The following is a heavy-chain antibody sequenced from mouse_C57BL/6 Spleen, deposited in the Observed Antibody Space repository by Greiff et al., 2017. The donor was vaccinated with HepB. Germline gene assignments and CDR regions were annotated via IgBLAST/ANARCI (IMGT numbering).Heavy chain of an antibody. CDR3: ARLTGKEFAY. J-gene: IGHJ3*01. D-gene: IGHD4-1*01. Sequence: QVQLQQSGAELVKPGASVKLSCKASGYTFTSYWMHWVKQRPGQGLEWIGMIHPNSGSTNYNEKFKSKATLTVDKSSSTAYMQLSGLTSEDSAVYYCARLTGKEFAYWGQGTRVTVSA. CDR1: GYTFTSYW. V-gene: IGHV1-64*01. CDR2: IHPNSGST.